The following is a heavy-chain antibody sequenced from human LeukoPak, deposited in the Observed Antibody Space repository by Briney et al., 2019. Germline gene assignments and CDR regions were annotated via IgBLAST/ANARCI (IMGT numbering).Heavy chain of an antibody. CDR3: AREGSSLDAFDI. CDR1: GFTFSSYG. V-gene: IGHV3-30*02. Sequence: GGSLRLSCAASGFTFSSYGMHWVRQAPGKGLEWVAFIRYDGSNKYYADSVKGRFTISRDNSKNTLYLQMNSLRAEDTAVYYCAREGSSLDAFDIWGQGTMVTVSS. D-gene: IGHD6-13*01. CDR2: IRYDGSNK. J-gene: IGHJ3*02.